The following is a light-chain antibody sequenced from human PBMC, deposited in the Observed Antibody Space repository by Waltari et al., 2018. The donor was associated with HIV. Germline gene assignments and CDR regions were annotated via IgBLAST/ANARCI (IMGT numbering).Light chain of an antibody. CDR2: EVT. CDR3: SSYADSNDLL. J-gene: IGLJ2*01. V-gene: IGLV2-8*01. Sequence: QSALTQPPSASESPGQSVTLSCTGTTSDVGYYNYVSWYQQHPGKAPKLIIYEVTKRPSGVPDRFSGSKSGNTASLTVSGLQPEDEADYYCSSYADSNDLLFGGGTRLTVL. CDR1: TSDVGYYNY.